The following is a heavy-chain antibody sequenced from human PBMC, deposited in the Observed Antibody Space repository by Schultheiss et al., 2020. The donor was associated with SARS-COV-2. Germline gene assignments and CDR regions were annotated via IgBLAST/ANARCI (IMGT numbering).Heavy chain of an antibody. V-gene: IGHV4-39*07. Sequence: SETLSLTCAVSGGSISSSNWWTWIRQSPGKGLEWIGSIYYSGSTFYNPSLKSRVTISVDTSKNQFSLKLSSVTAADTAVYYCARASGIVGAFDYWGQGTLVTVSS. CDR1: GGSISSSNW. CDR2: IYYSGST. D-gene: IGHD1-26*01. J-gene: IGHJ4*02. CDR3: ARASGIVGAFDY.